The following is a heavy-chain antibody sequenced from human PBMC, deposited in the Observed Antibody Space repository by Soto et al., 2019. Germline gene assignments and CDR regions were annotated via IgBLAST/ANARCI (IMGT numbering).Heavy chain of an antibody. D-gene: IGHD3-22*01. CDR3: ARSYYDSSGYYFPFDY. Sequence: GASVKVSCKASGYTFTGYYIHWVRQAPVQGLEWMGWINPNSGGTNYAQKFQGRVTMTRETSISTAYMELSRLRSDDTAVYYCARSYYDSSGYYFPFDYWGQGTLVTVSS. CDR1: GYTFTGYY. J-gene: IGHJ4*02. V-gene: IGHV1-2*02. CDR2: INPNSGGT.